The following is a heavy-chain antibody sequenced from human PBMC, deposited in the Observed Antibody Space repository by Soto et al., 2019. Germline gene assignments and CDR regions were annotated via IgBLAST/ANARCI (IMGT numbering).Heavy chain of an antibody. D-gene: IGHD3-22*01. CDR3: ARTYDCSCPNSGGYAFDI. J-gene: IGHJ3*02. Sequence: SETLSLTCTVSGGSISSSSYYWSWIRQPPGKGLEWIGYIYYSGSTNYNPSLKSRVSISLDTSKNQFSLKLSSVTAADTAVYYCARTYDCSCPNSGGYAFDIWGQGTMVTVSS. CDR2: IYYSGST. V-gene: IGHV4-61*01. CDR1: GGSISSSSYY.